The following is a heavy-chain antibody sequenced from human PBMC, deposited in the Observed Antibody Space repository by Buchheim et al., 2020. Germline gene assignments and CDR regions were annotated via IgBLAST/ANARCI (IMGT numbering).Heavy chain of an antibody. J-gene: IGHJ4*02. CDR3: ARDDSHRY. V-gene: IGHV3-74*03. D-gene: IGHD2-21*02. CDR1: GFSLSGSW. Sequence: EVQLVESGGGLVQAGGSLRLSCAASGFSLSGSWMHWVRQAPGKGLVWVSRIKSDGSYTTYADSVKGRFTISRDNTKNKLYRQMNSLRAEDTAVYYCARDDSHRYWGQGTL. CDR2: IKSDGSYT.